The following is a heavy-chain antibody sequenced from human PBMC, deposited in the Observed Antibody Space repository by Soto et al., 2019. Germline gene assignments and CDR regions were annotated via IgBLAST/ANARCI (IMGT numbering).Heavy chain of an antibody. D-gene: IGHD6-19*01. CDR2: IIPIFGTA. Sequence: QVQLVQSGAEVKKPGSSVKVSCKASGGTFSSYAISWVRQAPGQGLEWMGGIIPIFGTANYAQKFQGRVTITADESTSTAYMELSSPRSEDTAVYYCAREFPLVAGNVVGRDVWGQGNTVTVSS. V-gene: IGHV1-69*01. CDR1: GGTFSSYA. J-gene: IGHJ6*01. CDR3: AREFPLVAGNVVGRDV.